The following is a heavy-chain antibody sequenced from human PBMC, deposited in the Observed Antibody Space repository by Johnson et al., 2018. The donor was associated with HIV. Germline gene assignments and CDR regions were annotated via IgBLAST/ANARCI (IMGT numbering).Heavy chain of an antibody. V-gene: IGHV3-30*19. Sequence: VQLVESGGGVVQPGRSLRLSCVASGFRFTSYDIHWVRQAPGKGLEWVAFITYDGTDIYYAESVKGRFTISRDNSKNTLYLQMNSLRAGDTAVYYCGRESGGGAFDIWGQGTMVTVSS. CDR2: ITYDGTDI. CDR3: GRESGGGAFDI. J-gene: IGHJ3*02. CDR1: GFRFTSYD. D-gene: IGHD3-10*01.